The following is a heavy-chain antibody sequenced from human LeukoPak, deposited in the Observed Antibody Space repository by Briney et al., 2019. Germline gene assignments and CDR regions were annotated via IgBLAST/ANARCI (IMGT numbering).Heavy chain of an antibody. CDR2: IWYDGSNK. Sequence: GGSLRLSCAASGFTFSSYGMHWVRQAPGKGLEWVAVIWYDGSNKYYADSVKGRFTITRDNSKNTLYLQMNSLRAEDTAVYYCARASKRDYVGCFDYWGQGTLVTVSS. D-gene: IGHD4-17*01. V-gene: IGHV3-33*01. J-gene: IGHJ4*02. CDR3: ARASKRDYVGCFDY. CDR1: GFTFSSYG.